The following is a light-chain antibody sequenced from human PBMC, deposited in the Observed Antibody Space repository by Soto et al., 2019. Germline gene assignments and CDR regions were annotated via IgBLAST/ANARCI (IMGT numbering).Light chain of an antibody. V-gene: IGLV7-46*01. CDR1: PGPVTSGHY. CDR2: DTS. Sequence: QAVVTQEPSLTVSPGGPVTLPCGPTPGPVTSGHYPYWFQQRPGQAPRTLIYDTSNKHSWTPARFSGSLLGGKAALTLSGAQPEDEAEYYCLLSYSGARLVVFGGGTKLTVL. CDR3: LLSYSGARLVV. J-gene: IGLJ2*01.